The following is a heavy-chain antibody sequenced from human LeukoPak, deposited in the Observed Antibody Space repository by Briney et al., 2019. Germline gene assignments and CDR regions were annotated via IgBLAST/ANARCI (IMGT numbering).Heavy chain of an antibody. CDR3: ARDISFLGDYMDV. CDR2: ISSSSSYI. Sequence: GGSLRLSCAASGFTFSSYSMNWVRQAPGKGLEWVSSISSSSSYIYYADSVKGRFTISRDNAKNSLYLQMNSLRAEDTAVYYCARDISFLGDYMDVWGKGTTVTVSS. J-gene: IGHJ6*03. D-gene: IGHD2-15*01. V-gene: IGHV3-21*01. CDR1: GFTFSSYS.